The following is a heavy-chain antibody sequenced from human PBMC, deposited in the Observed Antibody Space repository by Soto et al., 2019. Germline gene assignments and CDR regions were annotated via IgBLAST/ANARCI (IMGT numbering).Heavy chain of an antibody. CDR3: ARGWRELQRGRSFDD. D-gene: IGHD1-26*01. Sequence: XEALSVTSAVYCGSFSGYDWSWIRQPPGKGLDWIGEINHSGSTNYNPSLKSRVTISVDTSKNQFYLKLSSVTAADTAVYYCARGWRELQRGRSFDDWGQGTLVTVSS. CDR2: INHSGST. CDR1: CGSFSGYD. J-gene: IGHJ4*02. V-gene: IGHV4-34*01.